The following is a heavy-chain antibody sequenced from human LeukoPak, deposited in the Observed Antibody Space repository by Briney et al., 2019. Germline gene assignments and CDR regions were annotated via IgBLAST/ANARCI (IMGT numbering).Heavy chain of an antibody. Sequence: GASVKVSCKASGYTFTSYGISWVRQAPGQGLEWMGWISAYNGNTNYAQKLQGRVTITADESTSTAYMELSSLRSEDTAVYYCARDRARENYRSGFVNWFDPWGRGTLVTVSS. V-gene: IGHV1-18*01. CDR2: ISAYNGNT. CDR1: GYTFTSYG. J-gene: IGHJ5*02. D-gene: IGHD3-16*02. CDR3: ARDRARENYRSGFVNWFDP.